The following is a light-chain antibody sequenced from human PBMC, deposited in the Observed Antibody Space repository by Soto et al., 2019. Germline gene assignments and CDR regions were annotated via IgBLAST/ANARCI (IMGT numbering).Light chain of an antibody. Sequence: DIQMTQSPSTLSASVGDRVTITCRASQSISSWLAWYQQKPGKAPKLLIYKASSLESGVPSRFSGSGSGTEFNLTISSMQTDDSATYYCQKYRTFGQGTKVDIQ. V-gene: IGKV1-5*03. CDR3: QKYRT. J-gene: IGKJ1*01. CDR1: QSISSW. CDR2: KAS.